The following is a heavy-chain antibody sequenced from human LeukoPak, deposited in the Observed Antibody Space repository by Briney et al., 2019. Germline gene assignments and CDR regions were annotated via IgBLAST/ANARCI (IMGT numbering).Heavy chain of an antibody. J-gene: IGHJ4*02. CDR2: ISYDGSNK. CDR1: GFTFSSYA. CDR3: ARARSIDY. Sequence: PGGSLRLSCAAAGFTFSSYAMHWVRQAPGKWLEWVAVISYDGSNKYYADSVKGRFTISRDNSKNTLYLQMNSLRAEDTAVYYCARARSIDYWGQGTLVTVSS. D-gene: IGHD1-14*01. V-gene: IGHV3-30-3*01.